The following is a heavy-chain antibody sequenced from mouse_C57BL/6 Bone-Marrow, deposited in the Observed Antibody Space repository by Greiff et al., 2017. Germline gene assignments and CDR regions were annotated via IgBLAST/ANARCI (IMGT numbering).Heavy chain of an antibody. Sequence: VQLKESGPELVKPGASVKISCKASGYSFTGYYMNWVKQSPEKSLEWIGEINPSTGGTTYNQKFKAKATLTVDKSSSTAYMQLKSLTSEDSAVYYCAREYYGSFDYWGQGTTLTVSS. D-gene: IGHD1-1*01. CDR3: AREYYGSFDY. CDR2: INPSTGGT. J-gene: IGHJ2*01. CDR1: GYSFTGYY. V-gene: IGHV1-42*01.